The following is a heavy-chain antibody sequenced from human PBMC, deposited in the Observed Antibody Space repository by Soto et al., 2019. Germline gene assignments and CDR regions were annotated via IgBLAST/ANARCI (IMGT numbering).Heavy chain of an antibody. D-gene: IGHD3-10*01. J-gene: IGHJ4*02. CDR3: AASYGSGYRAFDY. CDR1: GDTFSFYT. V-gene: IGHV1-69*02. Sequence: QVQLVQSGTEVKKPGSSVKVSCKASGDTFSFYTINWVRQAPGLGLEWVGRINPIVSMSNYAQKFQGRVWXTXDXXTCTADTEPRSLRSDATAMYFCAASYGSGYRAFDYWGQGALVIVSS. CDR2: INPIVSMS.